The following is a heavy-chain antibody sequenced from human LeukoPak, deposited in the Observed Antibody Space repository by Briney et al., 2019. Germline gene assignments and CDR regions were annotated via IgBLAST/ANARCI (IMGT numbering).Heavy chain of an antibody. V-gene: IGHV3-30*03. Sequence: PGGSLRLSCAASGFTFSSYGMHWVRQAPGKGLEWVAVISYDGSNKYYADSVKGRFTTSRDNAKNTLYLQMNSLGVEDTAVYYCARDLHWGASDYWGQGTLVTVSS. D-gene: IGHD1-26*01. CDR1: GFTFSSYG. J-gene: IGHJ4*02. CDR2: ISYDGSNK. CDR3: ARDLHWGASDY.